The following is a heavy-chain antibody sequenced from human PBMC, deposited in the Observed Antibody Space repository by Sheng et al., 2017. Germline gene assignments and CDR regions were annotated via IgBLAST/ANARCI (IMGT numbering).Heavy chain of an antibody. V-gene: IGHV1-69*02. CDR1: GGTFSSYT. Sequence: QVQLVQSGAEVKKPGSSVKVSCKASGGTFSSYTISWVRQAPGQGLEWMGRIIPILGIANYAQKFQGRVTITADKSTSTAYMELSSLRSEDTAVYYCARNEYSSTSEIDYWGQGTLVTVSS. D-gene: IGHD6-6*01. CDR2: IIPILGIA. CDR3: ARNEYSSTSEIDY. J-gene: IGHJ4*02.